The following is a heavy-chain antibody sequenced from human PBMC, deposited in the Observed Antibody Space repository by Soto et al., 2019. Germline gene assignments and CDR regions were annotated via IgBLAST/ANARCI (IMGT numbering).Heavy chain of an antibody. CDR1: GGSIISDY. Sequence: PSATLSLTCTVSGGSIISDYWNWIRQPPGKRLEWIAYVSYSGTTNYNPSLKSRVTISIDTSKNQFSLRLSSVTAADTAVYYCASGFYDSRGYSEAFDIWGQGTMVTVSS. CDR2: VSYSGTT. J-gene: IGHJ3*02. D-gene: IGHD3-22*01. CDR3: ASGFYDSRGYSEAFDI. V-gene: IGHV4-59*01.